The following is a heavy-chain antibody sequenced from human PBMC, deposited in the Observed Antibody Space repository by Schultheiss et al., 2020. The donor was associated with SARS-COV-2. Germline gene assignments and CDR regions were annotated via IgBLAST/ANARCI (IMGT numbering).Heavy chain of an antibody. J-gene: IGHJ6*02. D-gene: IGHD3-10*01. CDR3: AREQHGEYYYYGMDV. V-gene: IGHV3-21*01. CDR1: GFTFSSYA. Sequence: GESLKISCAASGFTFSSYAMNWVRQAPGKGLEWVSSISSSSSYIYYADSVKGRFTISRDNAKNSLYLQMNSLRAEDTAVYYCAREQHGEYYYYGMDVWGQGTTVTVSS. CDR2: ISSSSSYI.